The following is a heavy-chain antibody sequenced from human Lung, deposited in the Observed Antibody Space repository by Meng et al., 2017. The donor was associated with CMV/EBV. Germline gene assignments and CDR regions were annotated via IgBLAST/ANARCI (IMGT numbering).Heavy chain of an antibody. Sequence: GGSLRLXCAASGFTFSSYGMHWVRQAPGKGLEWVAFIRYDGSNKYYADSVKGRFTISRDNSKNTLYLQMNSLRAEDTAVYYCAKDGAKYCSSTSCYFFDYWGQG. CDR1: GFTFSSYG. CDR2: IRYDGSNK. CDR3: AKDGAKYCSSTSCYFFDY. J-gene: IGHJ4*02. D-gene: IGHD2-2*01. V-gene: IGHV3-30*02.